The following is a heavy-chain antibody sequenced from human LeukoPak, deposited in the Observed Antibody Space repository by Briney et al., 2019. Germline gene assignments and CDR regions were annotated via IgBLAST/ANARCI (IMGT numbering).Heavy chain of an antibody. D-gene: IGHD2-15*01. CDR1: GGSISSSSYY. Sequence: SETLSLTCTVSGGSISSSSYYWGWIRQPPGKGLEWIGSIYYSGSTNYNPSLKSRVTISVDTSKNQFSLKLSSVTAADTAVYYCARDSYCSGGSCYDNWFDLWGQGTLVTVSS. CDR3: ARDSYCSGGSCYDNWFDL. J-gene: IGHJ5*02. CDR2: IYYSGST. V-gene: IGHV4-39*07.